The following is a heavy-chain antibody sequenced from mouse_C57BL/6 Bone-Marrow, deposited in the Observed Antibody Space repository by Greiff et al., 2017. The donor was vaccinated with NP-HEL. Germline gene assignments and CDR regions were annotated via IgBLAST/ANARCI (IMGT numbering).Heavy chain of an antibody. CDR2: IDPENGDT. CDR1: GFNIKDDY. J-gene: IGHJ4*01. CDR3: TTYYYAMDY. V-gene: IGHV14-4*01. Sequence: EVKLQQSGAELVRPGASVKLSCTASGFNIKDDYMHWVKQRPEQGLEWIGWIDPENGDTEYASKFQGKATITADTSSNTAYLQLSSLTSEYTAVYYCTTYYYAMDYWGQGTSVTVSS.